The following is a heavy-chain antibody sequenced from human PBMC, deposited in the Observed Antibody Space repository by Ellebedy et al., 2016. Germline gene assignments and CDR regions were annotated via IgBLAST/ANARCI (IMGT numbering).Heavy chain of an antibody. CDR3: ARGMYYSDSSGYSAYLDL. CDR1: GYTFTSYG. V-gene: IGHV1-3*01. J-gene: IGHJ2*01. CDR2: INAGNGNT. D-gene: IGHD3-22*01. Sequence: ASVKVSCKASGYTFTSYGVSWVRQAPGQGLEWMGWINAGNGNTKFSQKFQGRVIITRDTSATTAYMELSSLRFEDTAVYYCARGMYYSDSSGYSAYLDLWGRGTLVTVSS.